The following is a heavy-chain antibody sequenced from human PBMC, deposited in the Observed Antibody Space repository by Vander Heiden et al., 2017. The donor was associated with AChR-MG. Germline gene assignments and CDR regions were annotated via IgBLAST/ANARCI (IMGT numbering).Heavy chain of an antibody. D-gene: IGHD2-2*01. J-gene: IGHJ4*02. V-gene: IGHV4-34*01. Sequence: QVQLQQWGAGLLKPSETLSLTCAVYGGSFSGYYWSWIRQPPGKGLEWIGEINHSGSTNYNPSLKSRVTISVDTSKNQFSLKLSSVTAADTAVYYCARARFLGYCSSTSCKERYYFDYWGQGTLVTVSS. CDR2: INHSGST. CDR1: GGSFSGYY. CDR3: ARARFLGYCSSTSCKERYYFDY.